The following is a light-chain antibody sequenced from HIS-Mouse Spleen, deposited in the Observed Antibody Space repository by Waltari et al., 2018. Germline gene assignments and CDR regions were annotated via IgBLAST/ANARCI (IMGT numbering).Light chain of an antibody. CDR3: QQYYSTPYT. Sequence: DIVMTQSPDSLAVSLGERATINCKSSQSVLYSSNNKNYLAWYQQKPGQPPKLLIYWAYTRESGVPDRFSGGGSGTDFTLTISSLQAEDVAVYYCQQYYSTPYTFGQGTKLEIK. CDR2: WAY. V-gene: IGKV4-1*01. J-gene: IGKJ2*01. CDR1: QSVLYSSNNKNY.